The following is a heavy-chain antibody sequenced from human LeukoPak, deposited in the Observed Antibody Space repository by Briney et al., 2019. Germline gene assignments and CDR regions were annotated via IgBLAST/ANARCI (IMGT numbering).Heavy chain of an antibody. D-gene: IGHD5-24*01. CDR3: ARHERDVSLDHALDI. V-gene: IGHV4-59*08. Sequence: SETPSLTCTISGGSINSYYWSWIRQPPGKGLEWIGYIYYSGSTSYNPSLKSRVTILVDTSKNQFSLKLRSVTAADTAVYYCARHERDVSLDHALDIWGQGTMVTVSS. J-gene: IGHJ3*02. CDR1: GGSINSYY. CDR2: IYYSGST.